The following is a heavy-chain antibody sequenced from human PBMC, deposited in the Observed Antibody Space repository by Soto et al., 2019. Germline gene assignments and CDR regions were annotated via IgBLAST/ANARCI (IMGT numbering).Heavy chain of an antibody. V-gene: IGHV3-23*01. D-gene: IGHD4-4*01. Sequence: EVQLLESGGGLVQPGGSLRLSCAASGFTFSSYAMNWVRQAPGKGLQWVSVISGSGDSTYYADSVKGRFTISRDNSKNTLYLQMNRLRAEDTAVYYCARRNSGWYFDLRGRGTLVTVSS. CDR3: ARRNSGWYFDL. J-gene: IGHJ2*01. CDR1: GFTFSSYA. CDR2: ISGSGDST.